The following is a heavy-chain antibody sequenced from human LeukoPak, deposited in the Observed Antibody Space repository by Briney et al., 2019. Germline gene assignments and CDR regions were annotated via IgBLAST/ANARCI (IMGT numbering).Heavy chain of an antibody. J-gene: IGHJ4*02. CDR3: ARAKTYYYDSSGYHRYYFDY. V-gene: IGHV4-34*01. Sequence: KPSETLSLTCAVYGGSFSGYYWSWIRQPPGKGLEWIGEINHSGSTNYNPSLKSRVTISVDTSKNQFSLKLSSVTAADTAVYYCARAKTYYYDSSGYHRYYFDYWGQGTLVTVSS. CDR1: GGSFSGYY. CDR2: INHSGST. D-gene: IGHD3-22*01.